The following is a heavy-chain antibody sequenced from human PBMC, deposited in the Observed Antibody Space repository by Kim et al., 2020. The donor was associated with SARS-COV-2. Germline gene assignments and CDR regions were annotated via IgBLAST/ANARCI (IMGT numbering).Heavy chain of an antibody. V-gene: IGHV4-39*07. Sequence: SETLSLTCTVSGGSISSSSYYWGWIRQPPGKGLEWIGSIYYSGSTYYNPSLKSRVTISVDTSKNQFSLKLSSVTAADTAVYYCARDRGRRYFDWLLSHEDGMDVWGHGTTVTVSS. D-gene: IGHD3-9*01. J-gene: IGHJ6*02. CDR3: ARDRGRRYFDWLLSHEDGMDV. CDR1: GGSISSSSYY. CDR2: IYYSGST.